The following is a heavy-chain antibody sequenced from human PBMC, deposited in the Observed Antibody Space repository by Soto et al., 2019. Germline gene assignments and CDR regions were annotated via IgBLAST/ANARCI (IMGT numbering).Heavy chain of an antibody. Sequence: TLSITCAVSGGSIGGVGYSWSWIRQPPGGGLEWIGYMYHSGTFLKSPSLKTRLTMSLDMSKNQFSLTLNSMTAADTAVYYCARAQFFFVLGNYNTLTFDSWGQGIQVSV. V-gene: IGHV4-30-2*01. J-gene: IGHJ5*01. CDR2: MYHSGTF. D-gene: IGHD3-9*01. CDR1: GGSIGGVGYS. CDR3: ARAQFFFVLGNYNTLTFDS.